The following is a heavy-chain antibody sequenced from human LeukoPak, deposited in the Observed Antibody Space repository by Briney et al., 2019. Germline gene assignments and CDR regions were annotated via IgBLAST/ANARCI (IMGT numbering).Heavy chain of an antibody. CDR3: TRDKDYDFWSGYYTYYYYYMDA. D-gene: IGHD3-3*01. CDR1: GFTFGGYA. V-gene: IGHV3-49*03. J-gene: IGHJ6*03. CDR2: IRSKAYACTT. Sequence: GGSLRLSCTASGFTFGGYAMSWFRQAPGKGLEWVGFIRSKAYACTTEYAASVRGRFTISRDDSKSIDYLQMNSLKTEDTAVYYCTRDKDYDFWSGYYTYYYYYMDAWGKGTTVTVSS.